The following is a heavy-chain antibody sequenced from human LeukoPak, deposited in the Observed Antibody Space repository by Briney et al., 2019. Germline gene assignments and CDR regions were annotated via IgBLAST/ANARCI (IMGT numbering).Heavy chain of an antibody. CDR1: GFTFSSYS. D-gene: IGHD6-13*01. CDR2: ISSSSSTI. CDR3: ARVPRGLGSSSWPYYYYYGMDV. J-gene: IGHJ6*02. Sequence: GGSLRLSCAASGFTFSSYSMNWVRQAPGKGLEWVSYISSSSSTIYYADSVKGRFTISRDNSKNTLYLQMNSLRAEDTAVYYCARVPRGLGSSSWPYYYYYGMDVWGQGTTVTVSS. V-gene: IGHV3-48*01.